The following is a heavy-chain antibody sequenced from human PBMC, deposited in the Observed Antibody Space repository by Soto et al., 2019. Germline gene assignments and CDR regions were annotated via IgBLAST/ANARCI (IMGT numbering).Heavy chain of an antibody. CDR3: AKDAVVVAATPVSFNY. D-gene: IGHD2-15*01. CDR2: ISGSGGST. Sequence: EVQLLESGGGLVQPGGSLRLSCAASGFTFSSYAMSWVRQAPGKGLEWVSAISGSGGSTYYADSVKGRFTISRDNSKNTLYLQMNSLRAEDTALYYCAKDAVVVAATPVSFNYWGQGTLVTVSP. J-gene: IGHJ4*02. V-gene: IGHV3-23*01. CDR1: GFTFSSYA.